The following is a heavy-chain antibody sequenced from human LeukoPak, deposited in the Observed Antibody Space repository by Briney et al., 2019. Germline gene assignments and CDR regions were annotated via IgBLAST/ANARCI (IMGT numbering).Heavy chain of an antibody. J-gene: IGHJ2*01. CDR3: ARDSVVVVAATRYWYFDL. CDR2: IYYTGGT. Sequence: SETLSLTCTVSGGSISSSAYHWAWIRQPPGKGLEWIGYIYYTGGTYYPPSLKSRVTISIDTSKNQFSLKLSSVTAADTAVYYCARDSVVVVAATRYWYFDLWGRGTLVTVSS. V-gene: IGHV4-39*07. CDR1: GGSISSSAYH. D-gene: IGHD2-15*01.